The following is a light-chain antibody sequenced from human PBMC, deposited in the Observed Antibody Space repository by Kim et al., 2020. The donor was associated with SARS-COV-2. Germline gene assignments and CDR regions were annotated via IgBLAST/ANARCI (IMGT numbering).Light chain of an antibody. V-gene: IGKV3-11*01. CDR3: QHRGNWPLI. Sequence: EIVLTQSPATLSLSPGERATLSCRASQSVSSYLAWYQQKPGQAPRLLIYDASSRATGIPARFSGSGSGTDFTLTISSLEPEDFAVYYCQHRGNWPLIFGHGTRLEIK. CDR1: QSVSSY. J-gene: IGKJ5*01. CDR2: DAS.